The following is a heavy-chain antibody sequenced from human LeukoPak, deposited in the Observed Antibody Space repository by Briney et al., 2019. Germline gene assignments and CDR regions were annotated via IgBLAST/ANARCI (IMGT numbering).Heavy chain of an antibody. V-gene: IGHV3-7*01. CDR1: GFTFSNAW. D-gene: IGHD1-26*01. CDR2: IKQDGSEK. Sequence: PGGSLRLSCAASGFTFSNAWMNWVRQAPGKGLEWVANIKQDGSEKYYVDSVKGRFTISRDNAKNSLYLQMNSLRAEDTAVYYCVRDLGGRSGHWGQGTLVTVSS. J-gene: IGHJ4*02. CDR3: VRDLGGRSGH.